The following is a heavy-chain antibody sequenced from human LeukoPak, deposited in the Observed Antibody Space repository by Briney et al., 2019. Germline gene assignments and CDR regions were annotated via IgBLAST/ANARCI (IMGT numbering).Heavy chain of an antibody. Sequence: GGSLRLSCAASGFTFSSYSMNWVRQAPGKGLEWVSSISSGSSYIYYADSVKGRFTISRDNAKNSLYLQMNSLRAEDTAVYYCARGREGTFDYWGQGTLVTVSS. V-gene: IGHV3-21*01. CDR1: GFTFSSYS. D-gene: IGHD3-10*01. CDR2: ISSGSSYI. J-gene: IGHJ4*02. CDR3: ARGREGTFDY.